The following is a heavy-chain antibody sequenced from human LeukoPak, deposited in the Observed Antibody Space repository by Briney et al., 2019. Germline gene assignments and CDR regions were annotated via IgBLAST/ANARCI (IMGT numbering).Heavy chain of an antibody. CDR1: GFTFTDYA. CDR2: INAGNGHT. J-gene: IGHJ6*03. Sequence: ASVKVSCKASGFTFTDYATHWVRQAPGQRPEWMGWINAGNGHTRYSQEFQGRVTITRDASASTAYMELNSLGSEDMAMYYCARGRGTSGSNRDFYYYYYMDVWGKGTTVAVSS. D-gene: IGHD6-13*01. V-gene: IGHV1-3*03. CDR3: ARGRGTSGSNRDFYYYYYMDV.